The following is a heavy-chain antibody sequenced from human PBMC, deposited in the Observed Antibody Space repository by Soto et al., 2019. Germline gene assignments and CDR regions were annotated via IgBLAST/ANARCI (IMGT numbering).Heavy chain of an antibody. Sequence: QVQLVQSGAEVKKPGASVKVSCKASGYTFTSYDINWVRQATGQGLEWMGWMNPNSGNTGYAQKFQGRVTMNRNTSISTAYMELSSLRSEDTAVYYCARTTTYYDFWSGYYRGGYYYYSMDVWGKGTTVTVSS. CDR3: ARTTTYYDFWSGYYRGGYYYYSMDV. D-gene: IGHD3-3*01. CDR2: MNPNSGNT. J-gene: IGHJ6*03. V-gene: IGHV1-8*01. CDR1: GYTFTSYD.